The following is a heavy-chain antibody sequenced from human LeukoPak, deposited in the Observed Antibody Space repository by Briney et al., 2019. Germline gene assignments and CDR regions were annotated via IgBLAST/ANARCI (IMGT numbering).Heavy chain of an antibody. V-gene: IGHV1-18*01. CDR3: AREWTSRSGAAAGFP. CDR1: GYTFTIYD. CDR2: ISVYNGHT. Sequence: VASVKVSCKASGYTFTIYDISGGRQAPGQGLEWMGWISVYNGHTNYAQKLQGRVTMTTDTSTSTAYMELRSLRSDDTAVYYCAREWTSRSGAAAGFPWGQGTLVTVSS. J-gene: IGHJ5*02. D-gene: IGHD6-13*01.